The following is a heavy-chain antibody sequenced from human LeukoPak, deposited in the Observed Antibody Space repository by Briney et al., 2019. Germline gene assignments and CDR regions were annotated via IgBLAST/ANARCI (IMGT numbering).Heavy chain of an antibody. CDR1: GFTFSDYY. D-gene: IGHD3-16*02. Sequence: GGSLRLSCAASGFTFSDYYMSWIRQAPGKGLEWVSSISSSSSYTSYADSVKGRFTISRDNAKNTLYLQMNSLRAEDTAVYYCASMITFGGVIVAPGGQGTLVTVSS. CDR3: ASMITFGGVIVAP. J-gene: IGHJ4*02. V-gene: IGHV3-11*06. CDR2: ISSSSSYT.